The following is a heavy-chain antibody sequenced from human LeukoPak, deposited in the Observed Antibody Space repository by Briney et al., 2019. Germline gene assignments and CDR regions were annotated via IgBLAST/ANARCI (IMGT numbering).Heavy chain of an antibody. J-gene: IGHJ3*02. CDR1: GFIFDDYG. V-gene: IGHV3-21*01. D-gene: IGHD4-23*01. Sequence: GGSLRLSCAASGFIFDDYGMSWVRQAPGKGLEWVSSISSSSSYIYYADSVKGRFTISRDNAKNSLYLQMNSLRAEDTAVYYCARVRWAATTRDAFDIWGQGTMVTVSS. CDR3: ARVRWAATTRDAFDI. CDR2: ISSSSSYI.